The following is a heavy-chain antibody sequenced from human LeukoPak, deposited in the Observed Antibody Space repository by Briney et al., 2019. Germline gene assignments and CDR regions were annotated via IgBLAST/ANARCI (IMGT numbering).Heavy chain of an antibody. Sequence: PGGSLRLSCAASGFTFSSYSMNWVRQAPGKGREWVSSISSSSSYIYYADSVKGRFTISRDNAKNSLYLQINSLRAEDTAVYYCALIIGNNGLFDYWGQGTLVTVFS. D-gene: IGHD2-8*01. CDR3: ALIIGNNGLFDY. J-gene: IGHJ4*02. CDR1: GFTFSSYS. V-gene: IGHV3-21*01. CDR2: ISSSSSYI.